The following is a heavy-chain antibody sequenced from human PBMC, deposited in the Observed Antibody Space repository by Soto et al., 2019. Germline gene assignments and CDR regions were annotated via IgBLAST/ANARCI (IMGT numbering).Heavy chain of an antibody. CDR1: GGTFSSDS. V-gene: IGHV1-69*12. CDR3: ARSGGLDRDFNY. CDR2: IIPMFDTP. D-gene: IGHD2-15*01. Sequence: QVQLVQSGAEVKKPGSSVKVSCKASGGTFSSDSFSWVRQAPGQGLEWRGGIIPMFDTPIYAQQFQDRLTXXAXXSTSTAYMQLSSLRSGDTAVYYCARSGGLDRDFNYWGQGSLVTVSS. J-gene: IGHJ4*02.